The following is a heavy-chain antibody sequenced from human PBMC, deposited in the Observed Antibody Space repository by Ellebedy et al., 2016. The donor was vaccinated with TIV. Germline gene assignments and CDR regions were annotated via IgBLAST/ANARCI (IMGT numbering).Heavy chain of an antibody. Sequence: SETLSLTXTVSLGSISSHYWTWIRQPPGKGLEWIGNIYYTGSTSYSPSLTGRVTISIDTPKNQFSLTLSSVTAADTAVYYCARAQYCTSADCSYGLDVWGQGTTVTVSS. J-gene: IGHJ6*02. V-gene: IGHV4-59*08. CDR2: IYYTGST. CDR3: ARAQYCTSADCSYGLDV. CDR1: LGSISSHY. D-gene: IGHD2-2*01.